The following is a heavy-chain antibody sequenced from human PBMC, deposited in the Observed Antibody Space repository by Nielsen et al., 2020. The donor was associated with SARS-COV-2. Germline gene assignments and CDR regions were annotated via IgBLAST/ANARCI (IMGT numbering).Heavy chain of an antibody. J-gene: IGHJ3*02. V-gene: IGHV1-18*01. CDR3: ARGRITMIVNDAFDI. Sequence: WVRQAPGQGLERMGWISAYNGNTNYAQKLQGRVTMTTDTSTSTAYMELRSLRSDDTAVYYCARGRITMIVNDAFDIWGQGTMVTVSS. D-gene: IGHD3-22*01. CDR2: ISAYNGNT.